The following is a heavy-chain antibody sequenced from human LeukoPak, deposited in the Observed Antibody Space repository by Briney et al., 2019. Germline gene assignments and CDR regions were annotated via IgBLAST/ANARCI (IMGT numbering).Heavy chain of an antibody. CDR1: GHTFTSYD. J-gene: IGHJ5*02. Sequence: ASVKVSCKASGHTFTSYDINWVRQATGQGLEWMGWMNPNGGNTGYAQKFQGRVTMTRNTSISTAYMELSSLRSEDTAVYYCARATTMVRGVMAPWGQGTLVTVSS. D-gene: IGHD3-10*01. CDR2: MNPNGGNT. V-gene: IGHV1-8*01. CDR3: ARATTMVRGVMAP.